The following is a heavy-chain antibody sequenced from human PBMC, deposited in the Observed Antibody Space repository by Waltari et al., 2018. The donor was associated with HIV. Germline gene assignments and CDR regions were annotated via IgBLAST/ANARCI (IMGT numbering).Heavy chain of an antibody. J-gene: IGHJ4*02. CDR2: ISPIFGTA. CDR3: ASGGGCGGDCYSNY. CDR1: GGTFSSYA. V-gene: IGHV1-69*01. Sequence: QVQLVQSGAEVKKPGSSVKVSCKASGGTFSSYAISCVRQAPGQGLGWLGGISPIFGTANYAQKCQGRVTITADESTSTAYMELSSLRSEDTAVYYCASGGGCGGDCYSNYWGQGTLVTVSS. D-gene: IGHD2-21*02.